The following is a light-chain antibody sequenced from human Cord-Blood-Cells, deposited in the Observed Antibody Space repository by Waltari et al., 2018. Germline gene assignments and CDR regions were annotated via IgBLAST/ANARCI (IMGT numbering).Light chain of an antibody. CDR1: KLGDTY. CDR2: QDS. CDR3: QAWDSSTVV. J-gene: IGLJ2*01. Sequence: SYELTQPPSVSVSPGQTASITCSGDKLGDTYACWYQQQPGQSPVLVIYQDSKRPSGIPERISGSNSGNTATLTISGTQAMDEADYYCQAWDSSTVVFGGGTKLTVL. V-gene: IGLV3-1*01.